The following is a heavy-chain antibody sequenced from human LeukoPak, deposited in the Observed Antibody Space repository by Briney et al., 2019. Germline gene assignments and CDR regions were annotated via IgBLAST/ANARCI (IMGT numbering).Heavy chain of an antibody. CDR1: DGSISSYY. Sequence: SETLSLTCTVSDGSISSYYWSWIRQPAGKGLEWIGRIYTSGSTNYNPSLKSRVTMSVDTSKNQFSLKLSSVTAADTAVYYCARGSSGWPHGPPFLDYWGQGTLVTVSS. CDR2: IYTSGST. J-gene: IGHJ4*02. V-gene: IGHV4-4*07. CDR3: ARGSSGWPHGPPFLDY. D-gene: IGHD6-19*01.